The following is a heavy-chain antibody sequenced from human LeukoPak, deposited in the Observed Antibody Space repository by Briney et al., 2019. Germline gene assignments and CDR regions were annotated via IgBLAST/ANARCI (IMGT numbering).Heavy chain of an antibody. Sequence: ASVKVSCKASGYTFTGYYMHWVRQAPGQGLEWMGWINPNSGGTNYAQKFQGRVTMTRDTSISTAYMELSSLRSEDMAVYYCARVHDYGDYGLGYWGQGTLVTVSS. CDR2: INPNSGGT. CDR1: GYTFTGYY. J-gene: IGHJ4*02. D-gene: IGHD4-17*01. CDR3: ARVHDYGDYGLGY. V-gene: IGHV1-2*02.